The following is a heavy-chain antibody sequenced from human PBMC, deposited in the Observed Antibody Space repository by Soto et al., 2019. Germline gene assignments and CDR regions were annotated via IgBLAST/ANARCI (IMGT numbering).Heavy chain of an antibody. CDR2: IYHSGST. D-gene: IGHD3-3*01. J-gene: IGHJ4*02. CDR1: GGPISSGGYS. CDR3: ARGYYDFWSGYSPYFDY. Sequence: SETLSLTCAVSGGPISSGGYSWSWIRQPPGKGLEWIGYIYHSGSTYYNPSLKSRVTISVDRSKNQFSLKLSSVTAADTAVYYCARGYYDFWSGYSPYFDYWGQGTLVTVSS. V-gene: IGHV4-30-2*01.